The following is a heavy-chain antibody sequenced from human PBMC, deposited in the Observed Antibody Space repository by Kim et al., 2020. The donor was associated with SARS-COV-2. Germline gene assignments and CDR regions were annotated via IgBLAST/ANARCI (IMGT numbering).Heavy chain of an antibody. J-gene: IGHJ6*02. CDR1: GYTFTSYA. Sequence: ASVKVSCKASGYTFTSYAMHWVRQAPGQRLEWMGWINAGNGNTKYSQKFQGSVTITRDTSASTAYMELSSLRSEDTAVYYCARVMGTWDFYYGIDVWGQGTTLTVSS. D-gene: IGHD7-27*01. CDR2: INAGNGNT. V-gene: IGHV1-3*01. CDR3: ARVMGTWDFYYGIDV.